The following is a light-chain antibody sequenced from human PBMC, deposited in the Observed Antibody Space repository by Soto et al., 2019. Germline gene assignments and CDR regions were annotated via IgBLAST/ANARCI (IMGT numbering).Light chain of an antibody. CDR1: KLGDKY. Sequence: SYELTQPPSVSVSPGQTASITCSGDKLGDKYACWYQQKPGQSPVLVIYQDSKRPSGIPERFSGSNSGNTATLTISGTQAMDEADYYCQVWDSRIDHPRVFGGWTKLTVL. J-gene: IGLJ2*01. CDR2: QDS. V-gene: IGLV3-1*01. CDR3: QVWDSRIDHPRV.